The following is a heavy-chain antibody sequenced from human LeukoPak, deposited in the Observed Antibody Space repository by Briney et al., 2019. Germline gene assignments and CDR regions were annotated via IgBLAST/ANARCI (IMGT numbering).Heavy chain of an antibody. CDR2: ISGDNGST. D-gene: IGHD2-2*01. V-gene: IGHV1-18*01. Sequence: ASVKVSCKASGYTLSSYGISWVRQAPGQGIEWMGWISGDNGSTNYAQKLQGRVTMTTDTSTNTAYMELRSLRSDDSAIYYCAREDTRRGSRGYFDYWGQGTLVTVSS. J-gene: IGHJ4*02. CDR1: GYTLSSYG. CDR3: AREDTRRGSRGYFDY.